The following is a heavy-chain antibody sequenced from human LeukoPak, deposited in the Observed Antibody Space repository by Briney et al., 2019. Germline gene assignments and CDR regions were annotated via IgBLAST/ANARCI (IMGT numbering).Heavy chain of an antibody. CDR3: ARVMVGATLDY. CDR2: INWNGDDT. Sequence: GGSLRLSCAASGFTFDDYAMNWVRQAPGKGLEWVSGINWNGDDTAYAGSVRGRFTISRDNAKNSLYLQVNSLRAEDTALYYCARVMVGATLDYWGQGTLVTVSS. V-gene: IGHV3-20*04. J-gene: IGHJ4*02. D-gene: IGHD1-26*01. CDR1: GFTFDDYA.